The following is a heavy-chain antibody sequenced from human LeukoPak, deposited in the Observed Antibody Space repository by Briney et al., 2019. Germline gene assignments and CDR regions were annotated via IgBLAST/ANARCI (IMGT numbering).Heavy chain of an antibody. CDR2: ISSSSSYI. J-gene: IGHJ5*02. V-gene: IGHV3-21*01. CDR3: ARGTRVAANLHAA. CDR1: GFTFSSYS. D-gene: IGHD2-15*01. Sequence: GGSLRLSCAASGFTFSSYSMNWVRQAPGKGLEWVSSISSSSSYIYYADSVKGRFTISRDNAKNSLYLQMNSLRAEDTAVYYCARGTRVAANLHAAWGQGTLVTVSS.